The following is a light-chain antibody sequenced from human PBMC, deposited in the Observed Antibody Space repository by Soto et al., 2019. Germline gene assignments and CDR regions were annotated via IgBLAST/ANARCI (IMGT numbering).Light chain of an antibody. CDR3: QVWDRSSDHPYWV. CDR2: DDS. Sequence: SYELTQPPSVSVAPGQTARITCGGNNIGSKSVHWYQQKPGQAPVLVVYDDSDRPSGTPERFSGSNSGNTATLTISRVEAGDEADYYCQVWDRSSDHPYWVFGGGTKLTVL. CDR1: NIGSKS. J-gene: IGLJ3*02. V-gene: IGLV3-21*02.